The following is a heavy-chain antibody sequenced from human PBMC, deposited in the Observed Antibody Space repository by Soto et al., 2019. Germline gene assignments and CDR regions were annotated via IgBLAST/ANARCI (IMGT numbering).Heavy chain of an antibody. D-gene: IGHD1-1*01. Sequence: GGSLRLSCAASGFTFSSYWMNWVRQAPGKGLEWVANINQDGNEDNLLDSVKGRFTISRDNAKDSLFLQMNSLRVDDTAVYYCARTGDGHHDFLDYWGQGALVTVSS. CDR2: INQDGNED. J-gene: IGHJ4*02. CDR3: ARTGDGHHDFLDY. V-gene: IGHV3-7*01. CDR1: GFTFSSYW.